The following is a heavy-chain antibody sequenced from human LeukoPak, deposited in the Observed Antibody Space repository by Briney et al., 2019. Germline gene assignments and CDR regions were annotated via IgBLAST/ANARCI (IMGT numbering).Heavy chain of an antibody. CDR1: GGSISSGSYY. D-gene: IGHD5-24*01. CDR3: ARGRWTSSNYNWFDP. CDR2: IYTSGST. V-gene: IGHV4-61*02. Sequence: PSQTLSLTCTVSGGSISSGSYYWSWIRQPAGKGLEWIGRIYTSGSTNYNPSLKSRVTISVDTSKNQFSLKLSSVTAAATAVYYCARGRWTSSNYNWFDPWGQGTLVTVSS. J-gene: IGHJ5*02.